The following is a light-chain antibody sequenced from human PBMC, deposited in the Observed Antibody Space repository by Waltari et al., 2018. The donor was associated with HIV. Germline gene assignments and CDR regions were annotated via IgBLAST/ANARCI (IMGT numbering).Light chain of an antibody. Sequence: QSVLTQPPSASGTPGQRVTISCSGSSSNIGSNTVNWYQQLPGTAPKLLIYSNNQRPAGVPARFSGSKSGPSASLAISGLQSEDEADYYCAAWDDSLDVVFGGGTKLTVL. CDR3: AAWDDSLDVV. V-gene: IGLV1-44*01. CDR2: SNN. J-gene: IGLJ2*01. CDR1: SSNIGSNT.